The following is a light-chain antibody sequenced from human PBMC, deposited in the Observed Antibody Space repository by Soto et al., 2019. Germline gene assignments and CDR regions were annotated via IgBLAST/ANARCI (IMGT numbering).Light chain of an antibody. CDR1: SSDVGGYHY. Sequence: QCALTQPPSASGSPGQSVTISCTGTSSDVGGYHYVSWYQQHPGKAPKLMIHEVTKRPSGVPDRFSGSKSGNTASLTVSGLQGEDEADYYCSSYAGSNNLVFGGGTKVTVL. J-gene: IGLJ2*01. CDR2: EVT. V-gene: IGLV2-8*01. CDR3: SSYAGSNNLV.